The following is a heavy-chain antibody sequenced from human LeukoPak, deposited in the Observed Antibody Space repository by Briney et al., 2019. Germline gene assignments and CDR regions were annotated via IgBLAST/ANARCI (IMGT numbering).Heavy chain of an antibody. CDR3: ARDPHIDNYFGTNTGLRDF. J-gene: IGHJ4*02. D-gene: IGHD1-14*01. V-gene: IGHV4-4*02. Sequence: GSLRLSCAASGFTFSSYGMHWVRQPPGKGLEWIGTIYHDGNTDYSPSLKSRVTISVDKSKNQLSLKLTSVTAADTAVYYCARDPHIDNYFGTNTGLRDFWGQGTLVTVSS. CDR2: IYHDGNT. CDR1: GFTFSSYG.